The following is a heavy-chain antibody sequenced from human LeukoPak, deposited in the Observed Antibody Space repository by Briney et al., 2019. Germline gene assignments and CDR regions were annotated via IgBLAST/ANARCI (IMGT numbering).Heavy chain of an antibody. D-gene: IGHD6-6*01. CDR2: IRYDGSNK. Sequence: PGGSLRLSCAASGFTFSSYGMHWVRQAPGKGLEWVAFIRYDGSNKYYADSVKGRFTISRDNSKNTLYLQMNSLRAEDTAVYYCAKDYKYSSSLDYWGQGTLVTVSS. CDR1: GFTFSSYG. V-gene: IGHV3-30*02. CDR3: AKDYKYSSSLDY. J-gene: IGHJ4*02.